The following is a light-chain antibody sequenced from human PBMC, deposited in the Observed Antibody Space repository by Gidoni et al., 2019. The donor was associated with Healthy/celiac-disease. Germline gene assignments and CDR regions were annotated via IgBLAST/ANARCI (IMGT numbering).Light chain of an antibody. V-gene: IGLV1-40*01. CDR1: SSNIGAGYD. J-gene: IGLJ3*02. CDR2: GNS. Sequence: QSVLTQPPSVSGAPGQRVTISCTGISSNIGAGYDVHWYQQLPGTAPKLLIYGNSNRPSGVPDRFSGSKSGTSASLAITGLQAEDEADYYCQSYDSSLSGWVFDGGTKLTVL. CDR3: QSYDSSLSGWV.